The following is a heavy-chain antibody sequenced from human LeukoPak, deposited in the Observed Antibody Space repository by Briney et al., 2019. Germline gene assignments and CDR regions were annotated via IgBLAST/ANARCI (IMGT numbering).Heavy chain of an antibody. V-gene: IGHV3-21*01. J-gene: IGHJ4*02. Sequence: GGSLRLSCAGSEFTFRCYSMHWVGQAPGKGLAWVSFISGSSSDIYYADSVKGRFTISRDNSKNSLYLQMKSLRAEDTALYYCARRGYHDYSGFDYWGQGTLVTVSS. D-gene: IGHD1-26*01. CDR2: ISGSSSDI. CDR1: EFTFRCYS. CDR3: ARRGYHDYSGFDY.